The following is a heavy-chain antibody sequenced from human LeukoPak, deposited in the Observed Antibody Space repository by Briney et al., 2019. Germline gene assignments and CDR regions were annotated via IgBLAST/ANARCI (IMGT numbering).Heavy chain of an antibody. CDR1: GASYNAYY. CDR2: IDHRGTA. Sequence: SETMSLTCAVYGASYNAYYWSWIRRPPGKGLEWIGDIDHRGTATYNPSLKSRLSISADASKNQFSLKLNSVTDADTAVYYCAVGITILGVAASFDSWGQGNLVIVSS. J-gene: IGHJ4*02. V-gene: IGHV4-34*01. CDR3: AVGITILGVAASFDS. D-gene: IGHD3-3*01.